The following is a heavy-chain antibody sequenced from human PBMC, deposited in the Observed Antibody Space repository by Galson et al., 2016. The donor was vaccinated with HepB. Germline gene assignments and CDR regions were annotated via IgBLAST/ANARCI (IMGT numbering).Heavy chain of an antibody. CDR3: ARHDSAIFHH. CDR1: GDSISSTY. D-gene: IGHD2-21*02. Sequence: SETLSLTCAVSGDSISSTYWSWIRQSPGKGLEWIGYVSHSGDTSYNPSLKSRVTMSVDTSKNQFSLNLSSVTAADSAVYYCARHDSAIFHHWGPGTLVTVSS. J-gene: IGHJ1*01. V-gene: IGHV4-59*08. CDR2: VSHSGDT.